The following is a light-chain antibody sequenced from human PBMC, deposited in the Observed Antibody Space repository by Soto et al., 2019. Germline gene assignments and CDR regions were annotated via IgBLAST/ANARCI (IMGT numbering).Light chain of an antibody. J-gene: IGLJ3*02. Sequence: QSALTQPASVSGSPGQSITISCTGTSSDIGGYNNVSWYQQHPGKDPKLMIYDVSNRPSGVSNRFSGSKSGNTASLTISGLQAEDEADYYCSSYTGSSTWVFGGGTKLTVL. V-gene: IGLV2-14*01. CDR1: SSDIGGYNN. CDR2: DVS. CDR3: SSYTGSSTWV.